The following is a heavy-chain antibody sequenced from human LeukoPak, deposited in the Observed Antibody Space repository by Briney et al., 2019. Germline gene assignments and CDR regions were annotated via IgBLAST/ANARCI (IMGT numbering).Heavy chain of an antibody. CDR3: ARTAEYSGTLPDI. D-gene: IGHD1-26*01. V-gene: IGHV3-66*02. Sequence: GGSLRLSCTASGFTLSSYEMSWIRQAPGKGLEWVSSIDYSGGSTYYADSVKGRFTISRDNSKNTLYLQMGSLRAEDMAVYYCARTAEYSGTLPDIWGQGTMVTVSS. CDR1: GFTLSSYE. J-gene: IGHJ3*02. CDR2: IDYSGGST.